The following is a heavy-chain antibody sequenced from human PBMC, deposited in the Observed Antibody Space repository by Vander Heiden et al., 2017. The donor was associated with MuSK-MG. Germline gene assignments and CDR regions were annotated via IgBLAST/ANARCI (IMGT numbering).Heavy chain of an antibody. D-gene: IGHD2-15*01. CDR3: ARLRGYCSGGSCYSNKYFQH. CDR1: GGSISRSSYY. J-gene: IGHJ1*01. Sequence: QLQLQESGPGLVKPSETLSLTCTVPGGSISRSSYYWGWIRQPPGKGLEWIGSIYYSGSTYYNPSLKSRVTISVDTSKNQFSLKLSSVTAADTAVYYCARLRGYCSGGSCYSNKYFQHWGQGTLVTVSS. V-gene: IGHV4-39*01. CDR2: IYYSGST.